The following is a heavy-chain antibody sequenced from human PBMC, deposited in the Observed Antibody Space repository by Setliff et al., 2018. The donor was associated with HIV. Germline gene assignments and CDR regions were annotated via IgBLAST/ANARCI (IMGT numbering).Heavy chain of an antibody. CDR1: GGSISSDY. J-gene: IGHJ4*02. CDR2: ISATGTI. Sequence: PSETLSLTCTVSGGSISSDYRSWIRQPAGKGLEFLGRISATGTINYNPALRRRLTLSVDTSNNQFSLKLTYVTAADTAIYYCARDRYAGEIDYWGQGTLVTVSS. V-gene: IGHV4-4*07. CDR3: ARDRYAGEIDY. D-gene: IGHD3-10*01.